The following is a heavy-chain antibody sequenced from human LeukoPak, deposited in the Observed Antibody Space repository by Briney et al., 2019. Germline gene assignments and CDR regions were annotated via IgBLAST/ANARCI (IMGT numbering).Heavy chain of an antibody. CDR1: GGSLSGYY. CDR2: INHSGST. Sequence: SETLSLTCAVYGGSLSGYYWSWIRQPPGKGREWIGEINHSGSTNYNPSLKSRVTISVDTSKNQFSLKLSSVTAADTAVYYCARGYRSGTPWDIWGQGTMVTVSS. V-gene: IGHV4-34*01. J-gene: IGHJ3*02. CDR3: ARGYRSGTPWDI. D-gene: IGHD3-10*01.